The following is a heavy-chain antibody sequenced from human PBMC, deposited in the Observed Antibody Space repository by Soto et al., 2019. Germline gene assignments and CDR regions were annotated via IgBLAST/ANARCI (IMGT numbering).Heavy chain of an antibody. V-gene: IGHV3-23*01. Sequence: PGGSLRLSCAASGFSFSTFAMSWVRQAPGKGLEWVSALSGSGNRTYYADSVRGRFTISRDNSKNTLFLHMHSLRADDTAVYYCAKALRLHFDYWGQGTQVTVSS. D-gene: IGHD3-16*01. CDR3: AKALRLHFDY. CDR2: LSGSGNRT. CDR1: GFSFSTFA. J-gene: IGHJ4*02.